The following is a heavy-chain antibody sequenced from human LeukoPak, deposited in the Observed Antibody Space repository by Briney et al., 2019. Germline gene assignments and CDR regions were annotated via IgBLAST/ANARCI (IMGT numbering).Heavy chain of an antibody. CDR1: RFTFSRYS. D-gene: IGHD4-17*01. V-gene: IGHV3-48*02. Sequence: GGSLRLSCAASRFTFSRYSMNWVRQAPGKGLEWISYISSSISTVFYADSVKGRFTISRDNAKNSLYLQMNSLRDEDTAVYYCARESSSTASHSFDYWGQGTLVTVSS. CDR2: ISSSISTV. J-gene: IGHJ4*02. CDR3: ARESSSTASHSFDY.